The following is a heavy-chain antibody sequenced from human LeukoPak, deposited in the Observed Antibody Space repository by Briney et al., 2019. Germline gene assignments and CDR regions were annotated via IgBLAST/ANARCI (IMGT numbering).Heavy chain of an antibody. D-gene: IGHD2-2*01. CDR2: IYYSGST. Sequence: PSETLSLTCTVSGGSISSYYWSWIRQPPGKGLEWIGYIYYSGSTYYNPSLKSRVTISVDTSKNQFSLKLSSVTAADTAVYYCARADICSSTSCRFFDYWGQGTLVTVSS. J-gene: IGHJ4*02. CDR1: GGSISSYY. V-gene: IGHV4-59*12. CDR3: ARADICSSTSCRFFDY.